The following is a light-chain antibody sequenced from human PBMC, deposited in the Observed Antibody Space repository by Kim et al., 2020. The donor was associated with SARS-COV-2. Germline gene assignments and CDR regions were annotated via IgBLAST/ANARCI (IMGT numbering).Light chain of an antibody. V-gene: IGLV2-8*01. Sequence: QSALTQPPSASGSPGQSVTISCTGTSRDVGAYNYVSWYQQRPGEAPKLIIYEVSERPSGVPDRFSGSKSGTTASLTVSGLQVEDEADYYCASYAGTNIGVFGTGTKVTVL. CDR1: SRDVGAYNY. CDR3: ASYAGTNIGV. CDR2: EVS. J-gene: IGLJ1*01.